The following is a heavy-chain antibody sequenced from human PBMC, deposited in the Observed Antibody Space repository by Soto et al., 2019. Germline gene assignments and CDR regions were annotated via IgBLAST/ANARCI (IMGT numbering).Heavy chain of an antibody. CDR3: ARPSGSHNAFDI. V-gene: IGHV3-53*01. Sequence: GGSLRLSCAASGFTVRVNYMTLVRQAPGKGLEWVSVIYPGGTTYYTDSVKGRFIISRDNAKNTLYLQMNSLRADDTAVYYCARPSGSHNAFDIWGQGTMVTVSS. CDR1: GFTVRVNY. J-gene: IGHJ3*02. D-gene: IGHD1-26*01. CDR2: IYPGGTT.